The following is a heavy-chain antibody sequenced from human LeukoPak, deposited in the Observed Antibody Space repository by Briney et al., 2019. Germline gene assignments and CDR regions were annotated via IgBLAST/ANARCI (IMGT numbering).Heavy chain of an antibody. CDR1: GGSFSGYY. CDR2: ISHSGRT. V-gene: IGHV4-34*01. CDR3: ARGPHDYSSGWYT. J-gene: IGHJ4*02. D-gene: IGHD6-19*01. Sequence: PSETLSLTCDVYGGSFSGYYWSWIRQPPGKGLEWIGEISHSGRTTYNPSLKSRVSISVDTSKNQFSLKVRSVTAADTAVYWCARGPHDYSSGWYTRGQGTLVTVSS.